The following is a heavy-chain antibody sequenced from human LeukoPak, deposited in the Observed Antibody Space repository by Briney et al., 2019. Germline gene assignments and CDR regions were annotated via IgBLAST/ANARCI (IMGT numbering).Heavy chain of an antibody. D-gene: IGHD5-18*01. J-gene: IGHJ4*02. V-gene: IGHV1-18*01. CDR1: GYTFTMYG. Sequence: GASVKVSCKASGYTFTMYGITWVRQAPGQGLEWMGWISAYNDNTNYAQNLQDRVTMTTDASTSTVYMELRSLGSDDTAVYYCARTTDTAMVHFDYWGQGTLVTVSS. CDR2: ISAYNDNT. CDR3: ARTTDTAMVHFDY.